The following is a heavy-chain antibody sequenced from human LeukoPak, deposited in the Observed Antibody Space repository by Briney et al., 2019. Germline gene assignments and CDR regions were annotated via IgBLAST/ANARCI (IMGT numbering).Heavy chain of an antibody. CDR2: IRSKAYGGTT. D-gene: IGHD5-18*01. V-gene: IGHV3-49*04. J-gene: IGHJ4*02. CDR3: TRELRGYSYGYRIDY. Sequence: PGGSLRLSCAASGFTFINAWMAWVRQAPGKGLEWVGFIRSKAYGGTTEYAASVKGRFTISRDDSKSIAYLQMNSLKTQDTAVYYCTRELRGYSYGYRIDYWGQGTLVTVSS. CDR1: GFTFINAW.